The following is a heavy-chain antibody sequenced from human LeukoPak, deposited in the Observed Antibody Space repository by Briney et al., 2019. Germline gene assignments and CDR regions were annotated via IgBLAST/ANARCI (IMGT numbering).Heavy chain of an antibody. CDR3: ARAIGYSYGDYYYYMDV. V-gene: IGHV4-61*02. CDR2: IYTSGST. CDR1: GGSISSGSYY. D-gene: IGHD5-18*01. Sequence: SETLSLTCTVSGGSISSGSYYWSWIRQPAGKGLEWIGRIYTSGSTNYNPSLKSRVTISVDTSKNQFSLKLSSVTAADTAVYYCARAIGYSYGDYYYYMDVWGKGTTVTVSS. J-gene: IGHJ6*03.